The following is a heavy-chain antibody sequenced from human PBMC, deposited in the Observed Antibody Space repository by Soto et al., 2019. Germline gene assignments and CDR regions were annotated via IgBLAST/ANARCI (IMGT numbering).Heavy chain of an antibody. CDR2: ISAYNGNT. CDR1: GYTFTSYG. D-gene: IGHD3-9*01. J-gene: IGHJ3*02. CDR3: AKDLYYDILTGYRLSGDDAFDI. Sequence: ASVKVSCKASGYTFTSYGISWGRQAPGQGLEWMGWISAYNGNTNYAQKLQGRVTMTTDTSTSTAYMELRSLRSDDTAVYYCAKDLYYDILTGYRLSGDDAFDIWGQGTMVTVSS. V-gene: IGHV1-18*01.